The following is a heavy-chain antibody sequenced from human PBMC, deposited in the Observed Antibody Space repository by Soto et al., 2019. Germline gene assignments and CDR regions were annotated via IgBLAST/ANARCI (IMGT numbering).Heavy chain of an antibody. J-gene: IGHJ4*02. Sequence: PGGSLRLSCAASGFTFSSCWMHWVRQAPGKGLVWVSRINSDGSSTSYADSVKGRFTISRDNAKNTLYLQMNSLRAEDTAVYYCARGGYSSSWRIDYWGQGTLVTVSS. CDR1: GFTFSSCW. D-gene: IGHD6-13*01. CDR2: INSDGSST. CDR3: ARGGYSSSWRIDY. V-gene: IGHV3-74*01.